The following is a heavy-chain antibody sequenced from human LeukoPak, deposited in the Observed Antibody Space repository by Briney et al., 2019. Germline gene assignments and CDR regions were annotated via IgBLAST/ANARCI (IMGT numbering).Heavy chain of an antibody. CDR2: MNPNSGDT. Sequence: ASVKVSCKASGGTFSSYAISWVRQATGQGLEWMAWMNPNSGDTGYAQKFQGRVTFTRNTSISTAYMELSSLRSEDTAVYYCARGVATDYWGQGTLVTVSS. D-gene: IGHD5-12*01. CDR3: ARGVATDY. V-gene: IGHV1-8*03. CDR1: GGTFSSYA. J-gene: IGHJ4*02.